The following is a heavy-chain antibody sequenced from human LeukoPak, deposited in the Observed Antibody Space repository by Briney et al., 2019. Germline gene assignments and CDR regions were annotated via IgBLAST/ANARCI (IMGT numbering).Heavy chain of an antibody. CDR1: GFTFSSYW. J-gene: IGHJ4*02. CDR2: INTDGSST. Sequence: GGSLRLSCAASGFTFSSYWMHWVRQAPGKGLVWVSRINTDGSSTSYADSVKGRFTISRDNAKNTLYLQMNSLRAEDTAVYYCARIRITIFGVVTPFDYWGQGTLVTVSS. CDR3: ARIRITIFGVVTPFDY. D-gene: IGHD3-3*01. V-gene: IGHV3-74*01.